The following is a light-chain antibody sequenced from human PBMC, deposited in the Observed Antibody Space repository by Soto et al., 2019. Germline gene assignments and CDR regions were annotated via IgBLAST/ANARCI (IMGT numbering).Light chain of an antibody. V-gene: IGKV1-5*01. Sequence: DIRMTQSPSTLSASVGDRVTITCRASQSISGWLAWYQQKPGKAPKLLIYDASSLESGVPSRFSGSGSGTEFTLTISSLQPDDFATYYCQQYNTYSPFGQGTRLEI. J-gene: IGKJ5*01. CDR3: QQYNTYSP. CDR1: QSISGW. CDR2: DAS.